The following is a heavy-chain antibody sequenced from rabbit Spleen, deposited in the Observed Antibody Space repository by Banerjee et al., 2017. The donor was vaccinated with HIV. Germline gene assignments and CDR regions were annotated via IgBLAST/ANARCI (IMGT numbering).Heavy chain of an antibody. CDR1: GFSFSSGFY. Sequence: QSLEESGGDLVKPGASLTLTCTASGFSFSSGFYMCWVRQAPGKGTEWIACIYTSSGSTYYATWAKGRFTSSKTSSTTVTLQMTSLTAADTATYFCARDSGTSFSSYGMDLWGPGTLVTVS. V-gene: IGHV1S40*01. D-gene: IGHD8-1*01. J-gene: IGHJ6*01. CDR2: IYTSSGST. CDR3: ARDSGTSFSSYGMDL.